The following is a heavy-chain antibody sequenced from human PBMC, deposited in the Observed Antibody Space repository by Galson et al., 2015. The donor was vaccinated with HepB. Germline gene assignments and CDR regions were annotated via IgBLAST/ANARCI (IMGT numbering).Heavy chain of an antibody. D-gene: IGHD3-22*01. V-gene: IGHV5-10-1*01. CDR1: GYSFTSHW. J-gene: IGHJ4*02. CDR3: AINTLHYSDYDSSGPPDY. Sequence: QSGAAVKKPGESLRISCKGSGYSFTSHWISWVRQMPGKGLQWMGRLDPSDSYTDFSPSFQGHVTISVDKSISTAYLQWSSLKASDTAMYHCAINTLHYSDYDSSGPPDYWGQGTLVTVSS. CDR2: LDPSDSYT.